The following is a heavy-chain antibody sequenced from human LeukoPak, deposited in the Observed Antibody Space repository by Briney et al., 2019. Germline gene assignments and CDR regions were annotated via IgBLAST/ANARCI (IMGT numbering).Heavy chain of an antibody. CDR2: LNGDGSSA. CDR1: GFTFSGYW. J-gene: IGHJ5*02. V-gene: IGHV3-74*01. CDR3: ARDPGVREVYYNYFDP. D-gene: IGHD3-10*01. Sequence: GGSLRLSCAASGFTFSGYWMHWVRQTPGQGLVWVSRLNGDGSSATYADSVKGRFTISRDNAKNTLYLQMSSLRGDDTAVYYCARDPGVREVYYNYFDPWGQGTLVTVSS.